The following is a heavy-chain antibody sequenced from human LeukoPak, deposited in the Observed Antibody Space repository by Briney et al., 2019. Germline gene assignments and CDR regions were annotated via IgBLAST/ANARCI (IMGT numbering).Heavy chain of an antibody. CDR2: FDPEDGET. D-gene: IGHD2-2*01. CDR3: ATLRSGRYCSSTSCSQDY. CDR1: GYTLTELS. V-gene: IGHV1-24*01. J-gene: IGHJ4*02. Sequence: ASVKVSCKVSGYTLTELSMHWVRQAPGKGLEWMGGFDPEDGETIYAQKFQGRVTMTEDTSTDTAYMELSSLRSEDTAAYYCATLRSGRYCSSTSCSQDYWGQGTLVTVSS.